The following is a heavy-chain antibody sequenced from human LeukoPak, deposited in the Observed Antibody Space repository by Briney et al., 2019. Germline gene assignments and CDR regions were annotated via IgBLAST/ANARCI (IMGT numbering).Heavy chain of an antibody. CDR1: GGSMSGYY. D-gene: IGHD1-26*01. Sequence: SETLSLTCTVSGGSMSGYYWTWIRLPAGKGREWIGRIHSSGATNSDPSLRSRVTMSIDTSKNHFSLNLKSVTAADTAVYYCARGGRYYDLFDPWGQGTLVTVSS. V-gene: IGHV4-4*07. CDR2: IHSSGAT. CDR3: ARGGRYYDLFDP. J-gene: IGHJ5*02.